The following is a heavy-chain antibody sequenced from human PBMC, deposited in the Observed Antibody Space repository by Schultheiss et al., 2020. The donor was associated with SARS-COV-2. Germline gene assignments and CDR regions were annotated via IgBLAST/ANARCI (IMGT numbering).Heavy chain of an antibody. CDR1: GGTFSNYG. CDR2: IIPIFGTA. D-gene: IGHD4-17*01. V-gene: IGHV1-69*13. J-gene: IGHJ4*02. Sequence: SVKVSCKASGGTFSNYGISWVRQAPGQGLEWMGGIIPIFGTANYAQKFQGRVTITADESTSTAYMELRSLRSDDTAVYYCARGTPSGDYEDWGQGTLVTVSS. CDR3: ARGTPSGDYED.